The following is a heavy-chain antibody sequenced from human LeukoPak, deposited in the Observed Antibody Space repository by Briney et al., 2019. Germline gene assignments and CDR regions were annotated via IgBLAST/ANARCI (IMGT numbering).Heavy chain of an antibody. CDR3: AKELRGSYYSYYYYMDV. CDR2: ISYDGSNK. Sequence: PGGSLRLSCAASGFTFSSYGMHWVRQAPGKGLEWVAVISYDGSNKYYADSVKGRFTISRDNSKNTLYLQMNSLRAEDTAVYYCAKELRGSYYSYYYYMDVWGKGITVTVSS. D-gene: IGHD1-26*01. J-gene: IGHJ6*03. CDR1: GFTFSSYG. V-gene: IGHV3-30*18.